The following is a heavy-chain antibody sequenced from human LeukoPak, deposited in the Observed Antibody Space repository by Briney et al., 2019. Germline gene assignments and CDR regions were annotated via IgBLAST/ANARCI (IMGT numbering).Heavy chain of an antibody. Sequence: SVKVSCKASGGTFSSYAISWVRQAPGQGLEWMGGIIPIFGTANYAQKFQGRVTITADKSTSTAYMELSSLRSEDTAVYYCARVNSLWFGELLGYWGQGTLVTVSS. CDR3: ARVNSLWFGELLGY. J-gene: IGHJ4*02. CDR1: GGTFSSYA. CDR2: IIPIFGTA. V-gene: IGHV1-69*06. D-gene: IGHD3-10*01.